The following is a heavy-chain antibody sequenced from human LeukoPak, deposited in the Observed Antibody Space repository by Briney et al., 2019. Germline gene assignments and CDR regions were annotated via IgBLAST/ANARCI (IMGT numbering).Heavy chain of an antibody. CDR1: GFIFSSYN. CDR3: ARDQGSVYYFDY. J-gene: IGHJ4*02. CDR2: ISGSGSTI. Sequence: GGSLRLSCAASGFIFSSYNMNGVRQAPGRGLEWISYISGSGSTIFYADSVKGRFTISRDNAKNSLYLQMSSLRDEDTAVYYCARDQGSVYYFDYWGQGTLVTVSS. V-gene: IGHV3-48*02. D-gene: IGHD3-10*01.